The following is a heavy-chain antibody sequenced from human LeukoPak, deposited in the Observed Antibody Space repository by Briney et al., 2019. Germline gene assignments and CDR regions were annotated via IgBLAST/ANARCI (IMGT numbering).Heavy chain of an antibody. J-gene: IGHJ4*02. CDR3: ARGNMDGYFDY. D-gene: IGHD1/OR15-1a*01. CDR2: ISYDVNNK. Sequence: PGGSLRLSCAASGFTFSNYVMHWVRQDPGKGLEWVALISYDVNNKYYADSVKGRFTISRDNSKNTLYLQMNTLRAEDTAVYYCARGNMDGYFDYWGQGTLVTVSS. V-gene: IGHV3-30-3*01. CDR1: GFTFSNYV.